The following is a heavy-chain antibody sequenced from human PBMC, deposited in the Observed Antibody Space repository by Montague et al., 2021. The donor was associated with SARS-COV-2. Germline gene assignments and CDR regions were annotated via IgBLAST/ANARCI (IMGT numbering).Heavy chain of an antibody. CDR3: ATGSSP. CDR2: IYQSGSA. CDR1: GGSVSSGDYS. D-gene: IGHD3-10*01. J-gene: IGHJ5*02. V-gene: IGHV4-30-2*06. Sequence: TLSLTCVVSGGSVSSGDYSWSWIRQSPGKGLEWIGYIYQSGSAYYNPSLKSRVTISIDTSNNQFSLNLRSATAADTGLYHCATGSSPWR.